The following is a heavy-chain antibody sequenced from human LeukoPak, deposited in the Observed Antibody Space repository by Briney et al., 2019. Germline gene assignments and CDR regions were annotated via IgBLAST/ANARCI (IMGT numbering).Heavy chain of an antibody. J-gene: IGHJ4*02. CDR3: ARLGSSGWYYFDY. Sequence: SETLSLTCTVSGGSISSSSYYWGWIRQPPGKGLEWIGSIYYSGSTYYKPSLKSRVTISVDTSKNQFSLKLSSVTAADTAVYYCARLGSSGWYYFDYWGQGTLVTVSS. CDR1: GGSISSSSYY. D-gene: IGHD6-19*01. V-gene: IGHV4-39*01. CDR2: IYYSGST.